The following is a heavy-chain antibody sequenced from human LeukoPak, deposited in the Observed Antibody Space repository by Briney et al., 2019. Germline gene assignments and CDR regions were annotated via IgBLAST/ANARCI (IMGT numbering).Heavy chain of an antibody. CDR2: IIPIFGTT. CDR3: AREGSGGYPLYWYFDL. V-gene: IGHV1-69*05. J-gene: IGHJ2*01. CDR1: GGTFNIYA. Sequence: ASVKVSCKASGGTFNIYAITWVRQVPGQGLEWMGGIIPIFGTTNYAQKFQGRVTITTDESTSSAYMELSSLRSEDTAVYYCAREGSGGYPLYWYFDLWGRGTLVTVSS. D-gene: IGHD3-10*01.